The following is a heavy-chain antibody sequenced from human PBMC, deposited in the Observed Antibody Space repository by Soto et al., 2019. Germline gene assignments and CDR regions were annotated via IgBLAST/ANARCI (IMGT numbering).Heavy chain of an antibody. CDR3: ARVLKGELKHWNYYYYGMDV. J-gene: IGHJ6*02. CDR1: GGSFSGYY. D-gene: IGHD1-26*01. CDR2: INRSGST. V-gene: IGHV4-34*01. Sequence: PSETLSLTCAVYGGSFSGYYWSWIRQPPGKGLEWIGEINRSGSTNYNPSLKSRVTISVDTSKNQFSLKLSSVTAADTAVYYCARVLKGELKHWNYYYYGMDVWGQGTTVTVSS.